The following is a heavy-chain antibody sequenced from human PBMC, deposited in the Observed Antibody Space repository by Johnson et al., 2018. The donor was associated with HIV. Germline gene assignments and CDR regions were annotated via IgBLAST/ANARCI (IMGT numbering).Heavy chain of an antibody. V-gene: IGHV3-66*01. J-gene: IGHJ3*02. Sequence: VQLVESGGGLVQPGGSLRLSCAASGFTVSSNYMSWVRQAPGKGLEWVSVIYSGGSTYYAESVKGRFTISRDNSNTTLYLQMNSLRAEDTGVYYCARGGGSYDAGDAFDTWGQGTMVTVSS. CDR2: IYSGGST. CDR3: ARGGGSYDAGDAFDT. D-gene: IGHD1-26*01. CDR1: GFTVSSNY.